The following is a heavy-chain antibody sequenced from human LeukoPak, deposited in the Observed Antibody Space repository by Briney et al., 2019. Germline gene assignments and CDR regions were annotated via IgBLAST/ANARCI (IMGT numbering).Heavy chain of an antibody. CDR2: INPNSGGT. V-gene: IGHV1-2*02. J-gene: IGHJ5*02. CDR1: GYTFTGYY. CDR3: AREGIAVAGTGSNWFDP. D-gene: IGHD6-19*01. Sequence: ASVKVSCKASGYTFTGYYMHWVRQAPGQGLEWMVWINPNSGGTNYAQKFQGRVTMTRDTSISTAYMELSRLRSDDTAVYYCAREGIAVAGTGSNWFDPWGQGTLVTVSS.